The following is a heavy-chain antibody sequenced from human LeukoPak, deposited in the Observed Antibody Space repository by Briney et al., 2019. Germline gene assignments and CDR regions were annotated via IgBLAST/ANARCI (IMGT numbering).Heavy chain of an antibody. D-gene: IGHD3-10*01. CDR2: INHSGST. CDR1: GGSFSGYY. J-gene: IGHJ4*03. Sequence: SETLSLTCAVYGGSFSGYYWSWIRQPPGKGLEWIGEINHSGSTNYNPSLKSRVTISVDTSKNQFSLKLSSVTAADTAVYYCASVTSPQAYWFGELLKGYFDYWGQGTLVTVSS. CDR3: ASVTSPQAYWFGELLKGYFDY. V-gene: IGHV4-34*01.